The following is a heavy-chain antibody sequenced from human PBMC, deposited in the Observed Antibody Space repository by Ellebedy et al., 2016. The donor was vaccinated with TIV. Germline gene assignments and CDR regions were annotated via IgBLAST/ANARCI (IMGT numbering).Heavy chain of an antibody. Sequence: GESLKISCAASGFTFSTYAMNWVRQAPGRGLEWVADISYDGSKIFYADSVKGRFTISRDNSMTTVYLEMNSLRAEDTALYYCARDLDKSSGWYGGAAYWGQGTQVTVSS. CDR1: GFTFSTYA. V-gene: IGHV3-30-3*01. CDR2: ISYDGSKI. D-gene: IGHD6-19*01. J-gene: IGHJ4*02. CDR3: ARDLDKSSGWYGGAAY.